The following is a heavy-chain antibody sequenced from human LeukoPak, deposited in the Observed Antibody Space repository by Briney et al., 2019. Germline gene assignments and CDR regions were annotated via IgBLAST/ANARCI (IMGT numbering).Heavy chain of an antibody. CDR3: ARKWFGESPRFDP. Sequence: SETLSLTCTVSGGSISSSSYYWGWIRQPPGTGLEWIGSIYYSGSTYYNPSLKSRVTISVDTSKNQFSLKLSSVTAADTAVYYCARKWFGESPRFDPWGQGTLVTVSS. V-gene: IGHV4-39*07. CDR2: IYYSGST. CDR1: GGSISSSSYY. J-gene: IGHJ5*02. D-gene: IGHD3-10*01.